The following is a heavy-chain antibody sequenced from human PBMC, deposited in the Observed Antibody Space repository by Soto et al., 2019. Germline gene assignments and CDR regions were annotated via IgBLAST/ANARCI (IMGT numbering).Heavy chain of an antibody. D-gene: IGHD3-22*01. J-gene: IGHJ4*02. CDR2: ISGSGGST. CDR3: AKHPYYDSSGYYYDFDY. V-gene: IGHV3-23*01. CDR1: GFTFSSYA. Sequence: EVQLLESGGGLVQTGGSLRLSCAASGFTFSSYAMSWVRQAPGKGLEWVSAISGSGGSTYYADSVKGRFTISRDNSKNTLYLQMNSLRAEDTAVYYCAKHPYYDSSGYYYDFDYWGQGTLVTVSS.